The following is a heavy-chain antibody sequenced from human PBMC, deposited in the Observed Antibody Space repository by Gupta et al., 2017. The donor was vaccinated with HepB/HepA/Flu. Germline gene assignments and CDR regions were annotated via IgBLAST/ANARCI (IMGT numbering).Heavy chain of an antibody. J-gene: IGHJ4*02. V-gene: IGHV1-18*01. CDR1: GFTFTSYG. CDR2: ISAYDGST. D-gene: IGHD6-13*01. CDR3: ARIASMHLVYYLDH. Sequence: QVQLVQSKADMQKPGASVKVSCKASGFTFTSYGFSWVRQAPGQGLEWMGWISAYDGSTSYAQKVQGRVTMTTDTSTRTAYMELRSLGSDDTAVYYCARIASMHLVYYLDHWGQGTPVTVSS.